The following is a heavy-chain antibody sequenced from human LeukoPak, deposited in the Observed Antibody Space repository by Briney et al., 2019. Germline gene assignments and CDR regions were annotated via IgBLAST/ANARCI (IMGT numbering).Heavy chain of an antibody. CDR3: ARGPYDSSGYYPYYFDY. D-gene: IGHD3-22*01. V-gene: IGHV4-59*08. J-gene: IGHJ4*02. Sequence: SETLSLTCTVSGGSISSYYWSWIRQPPGKGLEWIGYIYYSGSTNYNPSLKSRVTISVDTSKNKFSLKLSSVTAADTAVYYCARGPYDSSGYYPYYFDYWGQGTLVTVSS. CDR1: GGSISSYY. CDR2: IYYSGST.